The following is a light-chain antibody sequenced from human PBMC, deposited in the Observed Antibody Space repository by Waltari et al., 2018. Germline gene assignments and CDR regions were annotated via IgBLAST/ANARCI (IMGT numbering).Light chain of an antibody. V-gene: IGKV1-17*03. J-gene: IGKJ1*01. CDR1: QGIRNY. CDR3: LQHKSYPWT. Sequence: DIQMTQSPSAMSASVGDRLPITCRANQGIRNYLTWFQQKPGKVPERLIYGASSLQSGVPSRFSGSGSGTEFTLTISSLQREDVATYYCLQHKSYPWTFGQGTKVEIK. CDR2: GAS.